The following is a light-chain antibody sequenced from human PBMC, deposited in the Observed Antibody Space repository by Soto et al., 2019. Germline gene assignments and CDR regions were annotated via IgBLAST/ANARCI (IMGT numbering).Light chain of an antibody. CDR3: QQYSSYSLPT. V-gene: IGKV1-8*01. J-gene: IGKJ4*01. CDR1: QGISSY. Sequence: AIRMTQSPSSLSASTGDRVTITCRASQGISSYLAWYQQKPGKAPKLLIYAASTLQSGVPSRFSGSGSGTDFTLTITSLLPDDFATYFCQQYSSYSLPTFGGGTKVDIK. CDR2: AAS.